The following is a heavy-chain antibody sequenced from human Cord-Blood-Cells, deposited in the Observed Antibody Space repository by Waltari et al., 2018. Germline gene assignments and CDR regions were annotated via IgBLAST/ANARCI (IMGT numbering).Heavy chain of an antibody. CDR1: GFTFSSYA. CDR3: ARDKGIDY. J-gene: IGHJ4*02. V-gene: IGHV3-30*04. Sequence: QVQLVESGGGVVQPGRSLRLSCAASGFTFSSYAMHWVRQAPGKGLEWVAVISYDGSNTYYADSVKGRFTISRDNSKNTLYLQMNSLRAEDTAVYYCARDKGIDYWGQGTLVTVSS. CDR2: ISYDGSNT.